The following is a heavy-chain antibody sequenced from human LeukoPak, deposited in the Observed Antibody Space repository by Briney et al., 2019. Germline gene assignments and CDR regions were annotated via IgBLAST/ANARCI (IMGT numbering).Heavy chain of an antibody. V-gene: IGHV1-2*02. CDR1: GYTFTDYY. D-gene: IGHD2-15*01. Sequence: ASVKVSCKASGYTFTDYYMHWVRQAPGQGGEWMGWINPNSGGTNYAQKFQGRVTMTRDTSISTAYMELSRLRSDDTAVYYCASGAAATHYYYYYYMDVWGKGTTVTVSS. CDR3: ASGAAATHYYYYYYMDV. J-gene: IGHJ6*03. CDR2: INPNSGGT.